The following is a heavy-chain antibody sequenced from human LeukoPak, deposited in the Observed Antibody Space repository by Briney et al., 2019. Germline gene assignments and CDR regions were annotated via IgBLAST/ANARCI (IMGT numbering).Heavy chain of an antibody. Sequence: PGGSLRLSCAASGFTFSSYAMPWVRQAPGKGLEYVSAISSNGGSTYYAHSVKGRFTISRDNSKNTLYLQMGSLRAEDMAVYYCARVYGDYTVGYFDYWGQGTLVTVSS. CDR1: GFTFSSYA. V-gene: IGHV3-64*01. CDR3: ARVYGDYTVGYFDY. D-gene: IGHD4-17*01. J-gene: IGHJ4*02. CDR2: ISSNGGST.